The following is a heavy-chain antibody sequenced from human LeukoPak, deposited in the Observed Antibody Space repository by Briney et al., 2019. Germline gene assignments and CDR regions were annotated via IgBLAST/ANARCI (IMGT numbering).Heavy chain of an antibody. CDR2: IRYDGSNK. Sequence: AGGSLRLSCAASGFTFSSYGMHWVRQAPGKGLEWVAFIRYDGSNKYYADSVKGRFTISRDNSKNTLYLQMNSLRAEDTAVYYCAKLFVTDIIVGATGGNWFDPWGQGTLVTVSS. V-gene: IGHV3-30*02. CDR1: GFTFSSYG. D-gene: IGHD1-26*01. CDR3: AKLFVTDIIVGATGGNWFDP. J-gene: IGHJ5*02.